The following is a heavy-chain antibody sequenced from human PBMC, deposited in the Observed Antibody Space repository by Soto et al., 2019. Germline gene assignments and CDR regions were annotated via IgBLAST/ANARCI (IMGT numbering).Heavy chain of an antibody. CDR1: GFSFSDYG. CDR2: IWFDASHE. V-gene: IGHV3-33*01. D-gene: IGHD6-13*01. J-gene: IGHJ5*02. Sequence: GGSLRLSCAASGFSFSDYGMHWVRQAPGKGLEWLTIIWFDASHEYYADSVKGRFTISRDNSNNTLYLQLNSLRAEDTAVYYCARVPVSYLRWYKNTYNWFDPWGQGTLVTVSS. CDR3: ARVPVSYLRWYKNTYNWFDP.